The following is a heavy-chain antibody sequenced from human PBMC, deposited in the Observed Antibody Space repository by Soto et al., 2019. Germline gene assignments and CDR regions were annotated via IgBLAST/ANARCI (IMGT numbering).Heavy chain of an antibody. Sequence: PSETLSLTCTVSGGSISSGGYYWSWIRQHPGKGLEWIGYIYYSGSTYYNPSLKSRVTISVDTSKNQFSLKLSSVTAADTAVYYCARSYDLYCSGGSCYLDYWGQGTLVTVSS. V-gene: IGHV4-31*03. CDR1: GGSISSGGYY. CDR3: ARSYDLYCSGGSCYLDY. D-gene: IGHD2-15*01. CDR2: IYYSGST. J-gene: IGHJ4*02.